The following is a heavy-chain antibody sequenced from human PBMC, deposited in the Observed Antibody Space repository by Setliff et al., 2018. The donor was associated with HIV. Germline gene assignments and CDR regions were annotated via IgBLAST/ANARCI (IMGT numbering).Heavy chain of an antibody. CDR3: ARDPSLLWSGELFLDAFDI. J-gene: IGHJ3*02. Sequence: ASVKVSCKTSGYTFTRYAINWVRQAPGQGLEWMGWINTNTGSPKYAQGFTGRFVFSLDTSVSTTYLQISSLKAEDTAIYYCARDPSLLWSGELFLDAFDIWGQGTMVTVSS. CDR2: INTNTGSP. V-gene: IGHV7-4-1*02. D-gene: IGHD3-10*01. CDR1: GYTFTRYA.